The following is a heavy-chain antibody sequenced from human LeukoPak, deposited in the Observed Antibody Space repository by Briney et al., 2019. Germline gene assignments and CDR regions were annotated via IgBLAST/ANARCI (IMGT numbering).Heavy chain of an antibody. CDR3: AREGYYGSGSPPSLYFDY. Sequence: GGSLSLSCAASGFTFRNYVIHWVRQAPGKGLEWVAVTSSDLNVKLYADSVKGRFTISRDNSRSTLYLQMNSLRPEDTAIYYCAREGYYGSGSPPSLYFDYWGQGTLVTVSS. CDR1: GFTFRNYV. J-gene: IGHJ4*02. CDR2: TSSDLNVK. V-gene: IGHV3-30-3*01. D-gene: IGHD3-10*01.